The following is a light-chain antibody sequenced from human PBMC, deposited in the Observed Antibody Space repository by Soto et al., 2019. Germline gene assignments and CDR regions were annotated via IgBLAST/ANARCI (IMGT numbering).Light chain of an antibody. CDR1: QSVTKY. J-gene: IGKJ2*01. Sequence: EIVMTQSPATLSVSPGETATLSCRASQSVTKYLDWYQQKPGQAPRLLIYSGSTSATGISDRFSGSESGTEVTLTIRSLQSEDSAVYYCRRCYNWPPLYIFGQGTKLEIK. CDR3: RRCYNWPPLYI. V-gene: IGKV3-15*01. CDR2: SGS.